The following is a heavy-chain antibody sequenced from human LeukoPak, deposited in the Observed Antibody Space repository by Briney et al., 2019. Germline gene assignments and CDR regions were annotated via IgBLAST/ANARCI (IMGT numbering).Heavy chain of an antibody. CDR1: GFTFSGSA. V-gene: IGHV3-73*01. D-gene: IGHD4-17*01. Sequence: GGSLRLSCAASGFTFSGSAMHWVRQASGKGLEWVGRIRSKPYNYATAYAASVKGRFTISRDDSKNTAYLQLNSLKTEDTAVYYCTRPYEDYDPYFDLWGRGTLVTVSS. CDR2: IRSKPYNYAT. J-gene: IGHJ2*01. CDR3: TRPYEDYDPYFDL.